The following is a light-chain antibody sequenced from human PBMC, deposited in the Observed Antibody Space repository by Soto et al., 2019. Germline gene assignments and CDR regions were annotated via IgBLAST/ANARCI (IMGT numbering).Light chain of an antibody. CDR3: QQYNRYWT. J-gene: IGKJ1*01. CDR2: DAS. CDR1: QSISSW. Sequence: DIQITQSPSTLSASVGDRVTITCRASQSISSWLAWYQQKPGKAPKLLIYDASSLESGVPLRFSGSGSGTDFTLTISSLQPDDFASYYCQQYNRYWTFGEGTKVAI. V-gene: IGKV1-5*01.